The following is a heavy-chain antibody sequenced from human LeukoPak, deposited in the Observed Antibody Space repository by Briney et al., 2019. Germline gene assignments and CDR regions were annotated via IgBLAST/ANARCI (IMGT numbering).Heavy chain of an antibody. D-gene: IGHD2-2*01. Sequence: PSETLSLTCTVSGGSISSYYWSWIRQPPGKGLEWIGYIYYSGSTNYNPSLKSRVTISVDTSKNQFSLKLSSVTAADTAVYYCARDLGVVVPAAIFDPWGQGTPVTVSS. CDR2: IYYSGST. CDR3: ARDLGVVVPAAIFDP. V-gene: IGHV4-59*01. CDR1: GGSISSYY. J-gene: IGHJ5*02.